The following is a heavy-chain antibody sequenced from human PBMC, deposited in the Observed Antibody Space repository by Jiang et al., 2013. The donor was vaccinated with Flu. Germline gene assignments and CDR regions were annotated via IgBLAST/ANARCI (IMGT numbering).Heavy chain of an antibody. V-gene: IGHV1-46*01. D-gene: IGHD3-22*01. J-gene: IGHJ4*02. CDR2: INPSGGST. CDR3: ARDLEAYYDSSGYSGMAY. CDR1: GYTFTSYY. Sequence: GAEVKKPGASVKVSCKASGYTFTSYYMHWVRQAPGQGLEWMGIINPSGGSTSYAQKFQGRVTMTRDTSTSTVYMELSSLRSEDTAVYYCARDLEAYYDSSGYSGMAYWGQGTLVTVSS.